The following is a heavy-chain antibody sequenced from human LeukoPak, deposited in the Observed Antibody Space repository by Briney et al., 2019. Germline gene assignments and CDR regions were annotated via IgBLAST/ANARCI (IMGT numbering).Heavy chain of an antibody. Sequence: SGPTLVNPTQTLTLTFTLSGFSLSTSGAGVVWIRQPPGKGLEWLALINSNDDERYRPSLKSRLTITKDTSKNQVILTMTSMDPVDTGTYYCAHRRSGKGSVFIDSWGQGTPVSVSS. CDR3: AHRRSGKGSVFIDS. D-gene: IGHD1-26*01. V-gene: IGHV2-5*01. CDR2: INSNDDE. CDR1: GFSLSTSGAG. J-gene: IGHJ4*02.